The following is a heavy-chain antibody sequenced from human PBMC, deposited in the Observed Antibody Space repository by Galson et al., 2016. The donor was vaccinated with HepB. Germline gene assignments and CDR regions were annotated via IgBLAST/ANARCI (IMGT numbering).Heavy chain of an antibody. V-gene: IGHV2-5*02. Sequence: PALVKPTQTLTLTCTFSGFSLSTSGVGVHWIRQPPGKALEWLGVIYWDDDKRYSPSLKSRLTITKDTSKNQVVLTMTNLDPVDTATYYCAHQVDTGVVSVLDYWGQGTLITVSS. CDR1: GFSLSTSGVG. CDR3: AHQVDTGVVSVLDY. D-gene: IGHD5-18*01. CDR2: IYWDDDK. J-gene: IGHJ4*02.